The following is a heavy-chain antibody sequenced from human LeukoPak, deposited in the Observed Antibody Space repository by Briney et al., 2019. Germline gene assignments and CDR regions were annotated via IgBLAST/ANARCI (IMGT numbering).Heavy chain of an antibody. Sequence: GGSLRLSCVASGVTFTGHSTHWVRQAPGKGLEWVAVVAHDEKAIFYADSLKGRFTVSRDNSKNTVYLQMNSLRDEDTAVYYCAREKQSGGTPFDYWGQGSLVTVSS. D-gene: IGHD1-26*01. CDR2: VAHDEKAI. CDR3: AREKQSGGTPFDY. J-gene: IGHJ4*02. V-gene: IGHV3-30*04. CDR1: GVTFTGHS.